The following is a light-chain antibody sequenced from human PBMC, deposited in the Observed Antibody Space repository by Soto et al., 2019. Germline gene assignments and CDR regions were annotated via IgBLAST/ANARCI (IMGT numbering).Light chain of an antibody. CDR1: QSVSSY. J-gene: IGKJ1*01. CDR3: QQRSNWPPRWT. CDR2: DAS. Sequence: EFVLTQSPATLSLSPGERATLSCRASQSVSSYLAWYQQRPGQAPRLLIYDASNRATGIPARFSGSGSGTDFTLTISSLEPEDFAVYYCQQRSNWPPRWTFGQGTKVDIK. V-gene: IGKV3-11*01.